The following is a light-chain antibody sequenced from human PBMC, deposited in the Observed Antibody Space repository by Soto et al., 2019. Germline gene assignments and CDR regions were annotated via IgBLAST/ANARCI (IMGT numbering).Light chain of an antibody. J-gene: IGKJ3*01. V-gene: IGKV2-28*01. Sequence: DIVMTQSPLSLPVTPGEPASISCRSSQSLLHSNGYNYLDWYLQKPGQSPQLLIYLGSNRASRVPDRLSGSEAGIDFKLKISRVEAHDGGVYYCMQALQTPTTCGPGTKVDMK. CDR2: LGS. CDR1: QSLLHSNGYNY. CDR3: MQALQTPTT.